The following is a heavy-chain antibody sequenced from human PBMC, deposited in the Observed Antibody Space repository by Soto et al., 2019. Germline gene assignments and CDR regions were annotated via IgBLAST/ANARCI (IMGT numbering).Heavy chain of an antibody. Sequence: GGSLRLSCAASGFTFSSYAMSWVRQAPGKGLEWVSAISGSGGSTYYADSVKGRFTISRDNSKNTLYLQMNSLRAEDTAVYYCAKDKWTPVIFSASVMNYWGQGTLVTVSS. V-gene: IGHV3-23*01. CDR2: ISGSGGST. CDR1: GFTFSSYA. CDR3: AKDKWTPVIFSASVMNY. J-gene: IGHJ4*02. D-gene: IGHD3-10*01.